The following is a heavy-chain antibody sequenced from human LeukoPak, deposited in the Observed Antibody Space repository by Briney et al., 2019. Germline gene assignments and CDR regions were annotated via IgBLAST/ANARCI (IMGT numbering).Heavy chain of an antibody. CDR2: IKQDGSEK. CDR1: GFTFSSYW. CDR3: ARDLEYSSGWYPGEEGDY. J-gene: IGHJ4*02. D-gene: IGHD6-19*01. Sequence: GGSLRLSCAASGFTFSSYWMSWVRQAPGKGLEWVANIKQDGSEKYYVDSVKGRFTISRDNAKNSLYLQMNSLRAEDTAVYYCARDLEYSSGWYPGEEGDYWGQGTLVTVSS. V-gene: IGHV3-7*01.